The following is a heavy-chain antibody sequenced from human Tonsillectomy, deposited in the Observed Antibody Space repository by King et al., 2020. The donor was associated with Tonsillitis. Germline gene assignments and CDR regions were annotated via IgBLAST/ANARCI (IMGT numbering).Heavy chain of an antibody. D-gene: IGHD6-19*01. Sequence: VQLVESGAEVKKPGASVKVSCKASGYSFAGYYMHWVRQAPGQGLEWMGWINPNSGGTNYAQKFQGRVTMTRDTSISTAYMELSRLKSDDTAVYYCARPQRDSSGWYDGVYWGQGTLVTVSS. CDR2: INPNSGGT. V-gene: IGHV1-2*02. CDR1: GYSFAGYY. J-gene: IGHJ4*02. CDR3: ARPQRDSSGWYDGVY.